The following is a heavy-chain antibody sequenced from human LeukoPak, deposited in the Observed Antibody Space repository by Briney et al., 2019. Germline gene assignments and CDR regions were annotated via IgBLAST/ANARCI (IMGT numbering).Heavy chain of an antibody. J-gene: IGHJ3*02. CDR3: ARVPPTVGSSDI. CDR1: GYTFTSYD. Sequence: ASVKVSCKASGYTFTSYDINWVRQATGQGLEWMGWMNPNSGNTGYAQKFQGRVTITRNTSISTAYMELSSLRSEDTAVYYCARVPPTVGSSDIWGQGTMVTVSS. CDR2: MNPNSGNT. V-gene: IGHV1-8*03. D-gene: IGHD5/OR15-5a*01.